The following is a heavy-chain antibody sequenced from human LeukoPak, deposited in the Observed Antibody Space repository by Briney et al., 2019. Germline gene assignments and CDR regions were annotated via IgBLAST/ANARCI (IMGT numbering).Heavy chain of an antibody. J-gene: IGHJ3*02. CDR1: GITGYS. V-gene: IGHV3-7*01. D-gene: IGHD1-14*01. CDR3: ARGGPPYALDI. Sequence: GGSLRLSCAASGITGYSMHWVRQAPGKGPEWVADIRSDGNEKNYMDSLKGRFTISRDNAKNSLYLQMNSLRVEDTAVYYCARGGPPYALDIWGQGTMVTVSS. CDR2: IRSDGNEK.